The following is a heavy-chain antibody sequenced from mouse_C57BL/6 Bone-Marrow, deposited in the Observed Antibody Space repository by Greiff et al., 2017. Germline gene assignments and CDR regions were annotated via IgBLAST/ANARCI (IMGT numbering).Heavy chain of an antibody. CDR2: ISSGSSTI. Sequence: EVMLVESGGGLVKPGGSLKLSCAASGFTFSDYGMHWVRQAPEKGLEWVAYISSGSSTIYYADTVKGRFTISRDNAKNTLFLQMTSLRSEDTAMYYCARRDWDPYYAMDYWGQGTSVTVSS. CDR3: ARRDWDPYYAMDY. J-gene: IGHJ4*01. V-gene: IGHV5-17*01. D-gene: IGHD4-1*01. CDR1: GFTFSDYG.